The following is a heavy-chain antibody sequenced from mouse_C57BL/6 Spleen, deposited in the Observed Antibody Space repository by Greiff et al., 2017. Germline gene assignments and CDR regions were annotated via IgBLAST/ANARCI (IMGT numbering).Heavy chain of an antibody. V-gene: IGHV1-52*01. CDR1: GYTFTSYW. CDR3: ATTVVPEWDY. J-gene: IGHJ2*01. D-gene: IGHD1-1*01. Sequence: QVQLQQPGAELVRPGSSVKLSCKASGYTFTSYWMHWVKQRPIQGLEWIGNIDPSDSETHYNQKFKDKATLTVDKSSSTAYMQRSSLTSEDSAVYYCATTVVPEWDYWGQGTTLTVSS. CDR2: IDPSDSET.